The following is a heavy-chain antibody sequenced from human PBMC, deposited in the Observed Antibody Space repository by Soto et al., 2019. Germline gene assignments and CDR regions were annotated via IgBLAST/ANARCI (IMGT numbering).Heavy chain of an antibody. V-gene: IGHV3-23*01. CDR1: GFTFSSYA. Sequence: GGSLRLSCAASGFTFSSYAMSLGRQAPGKGLQYVSALSGSGGSTYYADSVKGRFTISRDNSKNTLYLQMNSLRAEDTDVYYWAKDLGRCLGLLLFEVYLDYWGQGTLVTV. J-gene: IGHJ4*02. D-gene: IGHD3-10*01. CDR2: LSGSGGST. CDR3: AKDLGRCLGLLLFEVYLDY.